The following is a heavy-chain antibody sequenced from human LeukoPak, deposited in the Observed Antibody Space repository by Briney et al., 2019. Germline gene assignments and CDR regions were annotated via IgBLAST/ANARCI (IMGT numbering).Heavy chain of an antibody. J-gene: IGHJ6*02. CDR2: INDSGDNT. CDR1: GFTFSSYA. V-gene: IGHV3-23*01. CDR3: ARVSSGNYYYYCGMDV. D-gene: IGHD1-26*01. Sequence: GGSLRLSCAASGFTFSSYAMSWVRQAPGKGLEWVSGINDSGDNTYYADSVKGRLTISRDNSKNTLNLQMNSLRAEDTAVYYCARVSSGNYYYYCGMDVWGQGTTVTVSS.